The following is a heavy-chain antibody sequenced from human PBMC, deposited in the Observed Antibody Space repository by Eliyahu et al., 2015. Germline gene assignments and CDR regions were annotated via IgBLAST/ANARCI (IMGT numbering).Heavy chain of an antibody. CDR3: VKSGGYYTSGPDGFDK. Sequence: EVQLVEAGGGVAQPGGSLRLSCTTSGFXFADHALNWVRRAPGKGLEWVSGVSASGRSPYYAPSVKGRFVISKDNSNNTLYLQMDSLRVDDSATYFCVKSGGYYTSGPDGFDKWGQGIPVTVSS. CDR1: GFXFADHA. CDR2: VSASGRSP. J-gene: IGHJ4*02. D-gene: IGHD6-25*01. V-gene: IGHV3-23*04.